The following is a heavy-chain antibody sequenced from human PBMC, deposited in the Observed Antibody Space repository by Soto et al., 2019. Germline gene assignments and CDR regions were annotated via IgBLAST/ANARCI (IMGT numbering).Heavy chain of an antibody. Sequence: ASVKVSCTASGYTFTSYDINWVRQATGQGLEWMGWMNPNSGNTGYAQKFQGRVTMTRNTSISTAYMELSSLRSEDTAVYYCAKELVSGSNWFDPWGQGTLVTVSS. CDR1: GYTFTSYD. D-gene: IGHD1-26*01. V-gene: IGHV1-8*01. J-gene: IGHJ5*02. CDR2: MNPNSGNT. CDR3: AKELVSGSNWFDP.